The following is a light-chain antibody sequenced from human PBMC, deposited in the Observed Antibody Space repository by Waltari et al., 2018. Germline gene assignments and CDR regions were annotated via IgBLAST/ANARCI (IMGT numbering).Light chain of an antibody. CDR2: GAS. Sequence: EIVLTQSPGTLSLSPGESATLSCRASQSVGSNYLAWYQQRPGQAPRTLIYGASRKATGSPVRFRGSGSGPDFTLSISSLEPEDLAVYYWQHYVRTWAFGQGTKVEIK. J-gene: IGKJ1*01. CDR1: QSVGSNY. V-gene: IGKV3-20*01. CDR3: QHYVRTWA.